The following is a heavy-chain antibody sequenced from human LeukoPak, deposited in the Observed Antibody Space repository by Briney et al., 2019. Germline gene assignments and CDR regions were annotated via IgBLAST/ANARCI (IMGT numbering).Heavy chain of an antibody. CDR2: ISGSGGST. D-gene: IGHD6-6*01. CDR3: AKEGVAARPTSLYYFDY. Sequence: GGSLRLSCAASGFTFSSYSMSWVRQAPGKGLEWVSAISGSGGSTYYADSVKGRFTISRDNSKNTLYLQMNSLRAEDTAVYYCAKEGVAARPTSLYYFDYWGQGTLVTVSS. V-gene: IGHV3-23*01. CDR1: GFTFSSYS. J-gene: IGHJ4*02.